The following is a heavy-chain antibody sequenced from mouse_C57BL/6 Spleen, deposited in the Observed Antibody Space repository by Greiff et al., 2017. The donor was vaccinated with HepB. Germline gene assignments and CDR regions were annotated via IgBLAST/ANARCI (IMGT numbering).Heavy chain of an antibody. CDR2: IYPGDGDT. D-gene: IGHD1-1*01. J-gene: IGHJ4*01. CDR3: ARLGYYGSSSYAMDY. CDR1: GYAFSSSW. Sequence: VQLQQSGPELVKPGASVKISCKASGYAFSSSWMNWVKQRPGKGLEWIGRIYPGDGDTNYNGKFKGKATLTADKSSSTAYMQLSSLTSEDSAVYFCARLGYYGSSSYAMDYWGQGTSVTVSS. V-gene: IGHV1-82*01.